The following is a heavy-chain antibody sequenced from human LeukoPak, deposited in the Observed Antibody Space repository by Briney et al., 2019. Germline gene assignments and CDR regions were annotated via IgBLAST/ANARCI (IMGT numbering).Heavy chain of an antibody. CDR3: ASGQWLAYSFDY. Sequence: GGSLRLSCAASAFSFSSYSMKWVRQAPGKGLEWVSYISFSSGTIYYADSVKGRFTISRDNAKNSLYLQMHSLRAEDTAVYYCASGQWLAYSFDYWGQGTLVTVSS. D-gene: IGHD6-19*01. CDR2: ISFSSGTI. V-gene: IGHV3-48*04. CDR1: AFSFSSYS. J-gene: IGHJ4*02.